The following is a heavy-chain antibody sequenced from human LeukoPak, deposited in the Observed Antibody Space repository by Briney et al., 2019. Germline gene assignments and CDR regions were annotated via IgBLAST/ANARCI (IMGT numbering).Heavy chain of an antibody. CDR2: INPNSGGT. D-gene: IGHD2-2*01. CDR3: VVVPAAHWGV. CDR1: GYTFTDYY. J-gene: IGHJ4*02. Sequence: PEASVKVSCKASGYTFTDYYIHWVRQAPGQGLEWVGWINPNSGGTKYTQKFQGRVTMTRDTSISTAYMELSRLRSDDTAVYYCVVVPAAHWGVWGQGTLVTVSS. V-gene: IGHV1-2*02.